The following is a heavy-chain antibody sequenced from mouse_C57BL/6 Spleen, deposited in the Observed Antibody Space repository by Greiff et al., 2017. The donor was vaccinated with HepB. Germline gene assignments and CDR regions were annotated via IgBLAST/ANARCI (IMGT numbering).Heavy chain of an antibody. CDR2: ISSGSSTI. CDR3: ASKYYGSNYVDAMDY. V-gene: IGHV5-17*01. D-gene: IGHD1-1*01. J-gene: IGHJ4*01. CDR1: GFTFSDYG. Sequence: EVMLVESGGGLVKPGGSLKLSCAASGFTFSDYGMHWVRQAPEKGLEWVAYISSGSSTIYYADTVKGRFTISRDNAKNTLCLQMTSLRSEDTAMYYCASKYYGSNYVDAMDYWGQGTSVTVSS.